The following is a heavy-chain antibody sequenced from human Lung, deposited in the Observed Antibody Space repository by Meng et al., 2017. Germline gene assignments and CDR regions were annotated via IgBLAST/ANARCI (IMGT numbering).Heavy chain of an antibody. Sequence: VQLRGAGPGLGTPRGALSLTVVVSGASIGNVNWWSRVRQPPGKGLEWIGEIYHSGDTYYNPSLKSRVTMSVDKSKNQFSLKLSSVTAADTAVFYCAARTKRYDNTDAFDIWGQGTMVTVSS. CDR3: AARTKRYDNTDAFDI. D-gene: IGHD1-1*01. CDR1: GASIGNVNW. J-gene: IGHJ3*02. CDR2: IYHSGDT. V-gene: IGHV4-4*02.